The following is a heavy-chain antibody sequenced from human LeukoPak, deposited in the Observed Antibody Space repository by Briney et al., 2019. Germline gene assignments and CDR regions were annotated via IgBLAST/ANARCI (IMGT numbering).Heavy chain of an antibody. J-gene: IGHJ4*02. CDR2: ISSSSSYI. Sequence: PGGSLRLSCTASGFTFSSYSMNWVRQAPGKGLEWASSISSSSSYIYYADSVKGRFTISRDNAKNSLYLQMNSLRAEDTAVYYCARGNGDYPDYWGQGTLVTVSS. CDR1: GFTFSSYS. CDR3: ARGNGDYPDY. D-gene: IGHD4-17*01. V-gene: IGHV3-21*01.